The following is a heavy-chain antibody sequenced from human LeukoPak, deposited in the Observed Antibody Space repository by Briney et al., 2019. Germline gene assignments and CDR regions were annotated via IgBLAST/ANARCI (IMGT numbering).Heavy chain of an antibody. J-gene: IGHJ4*02. Sequence: SETLSLTCAVTGNSINSAYYWGWLRQPPGKGLGWMGSIYNSGSTYYNPSLKSRVTISVETSKNSFSLKLSSVTATDTAVYYCAGQHDTNGYYFYWGQGTLVTVSS. D-gene: IGHD3-22*01. V-gene: IGHV4-38-2*01. CDR2: IYNSGST. CDR1: GNSINSAYY. CDR3: AGQHDTNGYYFY.